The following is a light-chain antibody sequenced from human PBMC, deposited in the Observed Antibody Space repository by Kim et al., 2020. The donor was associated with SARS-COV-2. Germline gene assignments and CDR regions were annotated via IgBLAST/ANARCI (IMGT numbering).Light chain of an antibody. CDR1: SSDVGGYNY. CDR3: SSYTSSSWV. Sequence: PGQPITISCTGTSSDVGGYNYVSWYQQHPGKAPKLMIYDVSKRPSGVSKRFSGSKSGNTASLTISGLQAEDEADYYCSSYTSSSWVFGGGTQLTVL. J-gene: IGLJ3*02. CDR2: DVS. V-gene: IGLV2-14*04.